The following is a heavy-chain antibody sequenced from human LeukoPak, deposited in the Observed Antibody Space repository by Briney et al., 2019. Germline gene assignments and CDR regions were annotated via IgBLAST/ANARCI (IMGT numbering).Heavy chain of an antibody. CDR3: AADLWFGEAYVDY. CDR1: GFTFTSSD. D-gene: IGHD3-10*01. CDR2: IVVGSGNT. Sequence: SVKVSCKASGFTFTSSDMQGVRQARGQRLEWIGWIVVGSGNTNYAQKFQERVTITRDMSTSTAYMELSSLRSEDTAVYYCAADLWFGEAYVDYWGQGTLVTVSS. V-gene: IGHV1-58*02. J-gene: IGHJ4*02.